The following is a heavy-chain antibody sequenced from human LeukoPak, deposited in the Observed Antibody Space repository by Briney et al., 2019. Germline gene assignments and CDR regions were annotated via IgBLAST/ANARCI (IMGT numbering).Heavy chain of an antibody. J-gene: IGHJ4*02. CDR1: GYTFTGYY. D-gene: IGHD3-3*01. V-gene: IGHV1-2*02. CDR3: ATVPDFWSGYYYGH. CDR2: INPNSGGT. Sequence: ASVKVSCKASGYTFTGYYMHWVRQAPGQGLEWMGWINPNSGGTNYAQKLQGRVTMTTDTSTSIAYMELRSLRSDDTAVYYCATVPDFWSGYYYGHWGQGTLVTVSS.